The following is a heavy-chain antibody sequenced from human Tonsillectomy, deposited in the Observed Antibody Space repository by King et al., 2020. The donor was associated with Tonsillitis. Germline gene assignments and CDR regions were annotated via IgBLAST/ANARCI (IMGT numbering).Heavy chain of an antibody. V-gene: IGHV4-31*03. CDR1: GGSISSGGYY. CDR3: ARDMICANGQYQLRHRPHYYGMDV. Sequence: QLQESGPGLVKPSQTLSLTCTVSGGSISSGGYYWSWIRQHPGKGLEWIGYIYYSGSTYYNPSLKSRVTISVDTSKNQFSLKLSSVTAADTAVYYCARDMICANGQYQLRHRPHYYGMDVWGQGTTVTVSS. J-gene: IGHJ6*02. CDR2: IYYSGST. D-gene: IGHD2-2*01.